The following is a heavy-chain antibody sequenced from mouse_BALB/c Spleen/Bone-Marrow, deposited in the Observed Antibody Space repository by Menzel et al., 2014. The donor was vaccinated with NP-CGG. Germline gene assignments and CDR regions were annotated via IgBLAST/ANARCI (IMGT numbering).Heavy chain of an antibody. CDR2: IYPGDGDT. Sequence: VQLVESGAELVRPGSSVKISCKASGYAISSYWMNWVKQRPGQGLEWIGQIYPGDGDTNHNGKFKGKATQTADKSSSTAHMQISSLTSEDSAVYFCARGRGWYLDYWGQGTTLTVSS. V-gene: IGHV1-80*01. CDR1: GYAISSYW. CDR3: ARGRGWYLDY. J-gene: IGHJ2*01. D-gene: IGHD2-3*01.